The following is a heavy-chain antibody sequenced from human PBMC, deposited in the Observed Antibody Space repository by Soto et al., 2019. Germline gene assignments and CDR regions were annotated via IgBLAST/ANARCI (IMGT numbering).Heavy chain of an antibody. CDR3: ARDWRGDIVVSGPQYNWFDP. CDR1: GLTFSDYY. CDR2: ISSSGSTI. J-gene: IGHJ5*02. V-gene: IGHV3-11*01. D-gene: IGHD2-15*01. Sequence: GGSLRLSCAASGLTFSDYYMSWIRQAPGKGLGWVSYISSSGSTIYYADSVKGRFTISRDNAKNSLYLQMNSLRAEDTAVYYCARDWRGDIVVSGPQYNWFDPWGQGTLVTVSS.